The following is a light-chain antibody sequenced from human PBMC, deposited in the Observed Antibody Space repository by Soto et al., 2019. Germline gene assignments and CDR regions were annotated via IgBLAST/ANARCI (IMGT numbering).Light chain of an antibody. Sequence: EIVMTQSPATLSASPGEGATLSCRASQSVSSKLAWYQQKPGQAPRLLIYGASTRATGIPARFSGSGSGTDFTLTISSLQPEDFAVYYCHQYNNWPSWTFGQGTKVDIK. CDR1: QSVSSK. V-gene: IGKV3-15*01. CDR2: GAS. J-gene: IGKJ1*01. CDR3: HQYNNWPSWT.